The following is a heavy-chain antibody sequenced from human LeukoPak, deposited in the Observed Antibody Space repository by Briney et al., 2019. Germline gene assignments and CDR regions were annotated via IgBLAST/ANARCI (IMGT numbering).Heavy chain of an antibody. Sequence: GGSLRLSCAASGFTFSSYAMSWVRQAPGKGLEWVSAISGSGGSTYYADSVKGRFTISRDSSKNTLYLQMNSLRAEDTAVYYCAKQALYCSSTSCYIFRTWGQGTLVTVSS. CDR2: ISGSGGST. D-gene: IGHD2-2*02. J-gene: IGHJ4*02. CDR1: GFTFSSYA. CDR3: AKQALYCSSTSCYIFRT. V-gene: IGHV3-23*01.